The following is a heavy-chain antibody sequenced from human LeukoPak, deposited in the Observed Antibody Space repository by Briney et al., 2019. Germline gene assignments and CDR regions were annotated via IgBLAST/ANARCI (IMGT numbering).Heavy chain of an antibody. V-gene: IGHV3-23*01. D-gene: IGHD2-21*01. Sequence: GGSLRLSCAASGFTFTNYAMSWVRQAPGEGLEWVSTISGSGGSTYYADSVKGRFTISRDISKNTLYLQIHSLRAEDTAVYYCAKDFRIGYSAHFDYWGQGALVTVSS. CDR2: ISGSGGST. CDR1: GFTFTNYA. CDR3: AKDFRIGYSAHFDY. J-gene: IGHJ4*02.